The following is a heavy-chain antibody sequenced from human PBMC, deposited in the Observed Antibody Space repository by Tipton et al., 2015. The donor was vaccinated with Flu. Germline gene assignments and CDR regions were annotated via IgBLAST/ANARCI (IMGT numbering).Heavy chain of an antibody. D-gene: IGHD4-17*01. CDR3: ARHVLDDYGVPDAFDI. CDR2: IYYSGST. V-gene: IGHV4-59*08. Sequence: TLSLTCTVSGGSISSYYWSWIRQPPGKGLEWIGYIYYSGSTNYNPSLKSRVTISVDTSKNQFSLKLSSVTAADTAVYYCARHVLDDYGVPDAFDIWGQGTMVPVSS. J-gene: IGHJ3*02. CDR1: GGSISSYY.